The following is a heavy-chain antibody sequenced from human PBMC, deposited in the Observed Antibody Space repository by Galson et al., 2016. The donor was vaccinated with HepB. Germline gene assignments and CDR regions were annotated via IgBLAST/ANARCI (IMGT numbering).Heavy chain of an antibody. CDR3: ARVVRLDDFWSLGVRGGLDV. J-gene: IGHJ6*02. CDR1: GGSFSDFH. Sequence: SETLSLTCAVYGGSFSDFHWSWIRQPPGKGLEWIGEITQSGNTNLNPSLTSRVTISVDTSKNQVSLKLSSVAAADTAVYYCARVVRLDDFWSLGVRGGLDVWGQGTTVTVSS. CDR2: ITQSGNT. V-gene: IGHV4-34*01. D-gene: IGHD3-3*01.